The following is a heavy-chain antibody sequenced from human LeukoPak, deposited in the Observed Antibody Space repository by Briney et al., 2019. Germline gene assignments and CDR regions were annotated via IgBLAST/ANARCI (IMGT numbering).Heavy chain of an antibody. J-gene: IGHJ4*02. Sequence: SETLSLTCTVPGGSISSHYWSWIRQPPGKGLEWIGYIYYSGSTNYNPSLKSRVTISVDTSKNQFSLKLSSVTAADTAVYYCARESSRGSSDYWGQGTLVTVSS. CDR3: ARESSRGSSDY. D-gene: IGHD2-15*01. CDR1: GGSISSHY. V-gene: IGHV4-59*11. CDR2: IYYSGST.